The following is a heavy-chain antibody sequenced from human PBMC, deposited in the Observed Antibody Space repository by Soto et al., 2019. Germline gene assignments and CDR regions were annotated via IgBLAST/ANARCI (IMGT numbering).Heavy chain of an antibody. J-gene: IGHJ4*02. Sequence: SETLSLTCTVSGGSISNYYWSWIRQPPGKGLEWIGYIYYSGSTNYNPSLKSRVTISVDTSKNQFSLKLSSVTAADTAVYYCARTAWGYSYGEDYWGQGTLVTVSS. CDR2: IYYSGST. D-gene: IGHD5-18*01. CDR3: ARTAWGYSYGEDY. CDR1: GGSISNYY. V-gene: IGHV4-59*01.